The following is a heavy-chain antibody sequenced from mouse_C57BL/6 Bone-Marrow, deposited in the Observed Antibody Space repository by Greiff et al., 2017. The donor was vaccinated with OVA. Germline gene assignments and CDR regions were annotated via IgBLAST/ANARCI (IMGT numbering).Heavy chain of an antibody. CDR1: GFNIKDDY. CDR2: IDPENGDT. CDR3: TTPDDYAPLYFDV. Sequence: DVQLQESGAELVRPGASVKLSCTASGFNIKDDYMHWVKQRPEQGLEWLGWIDPENGDTEYASTFPGKATITADTSTNTAYLQLSSLASEDTAGYYSTTPDDYAPLYFDVWGTGTTVTVSS. V-gene: IGHV14-4*01. J-gene: IGHJ1*03. D-gene: IGHD2-4*01.